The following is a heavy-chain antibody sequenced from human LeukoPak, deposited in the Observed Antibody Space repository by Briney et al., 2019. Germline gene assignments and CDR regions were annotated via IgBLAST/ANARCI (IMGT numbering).Heavy chain of an antibody. V-gene: IGHV4-34*01. CDR2: INHNGST. D-gene: IGHD5-18*01. CDR3: VRSYNYGPLV. CDR1: GGSFSNYY. Sequence: SETLSLTCAVYGGSFSNYYWSWIRQPPGKGLGWIGEINHNGSTNYNPSLKSRVTISVDTSKNQFSLKLSSVTAADTAVYYCVRSYNYGPLVWGQGTTVTVSS. J-gene: IGHJ6*02.